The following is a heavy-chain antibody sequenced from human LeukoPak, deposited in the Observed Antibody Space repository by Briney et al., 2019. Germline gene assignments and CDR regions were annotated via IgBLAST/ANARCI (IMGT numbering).Heavy chain of an antibody. J-gene: IGHJ4*02. Sequence: WGSLRLSCAVSGFNFRDHWMDWVRQAPGKGLEWVGHIKTDGSETYYVDSLKGRFSISRDNTNNALYLQMNSLRVEDTAVYYCAKNNGWFHLAQWGQGTLVTVSS. V-gene: IGHV3-7*03. D-gene: IGHD6-19*01. CDR3: AKNNGWFHLAQ. CDR1: GFNFRDHW. CDR2: IKTDGSET.